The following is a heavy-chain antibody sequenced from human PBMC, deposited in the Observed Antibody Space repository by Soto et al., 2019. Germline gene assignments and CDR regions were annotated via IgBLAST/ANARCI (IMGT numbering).Heavy chain of an antibody. CDR3: AKQVRSDGPGDS. V-gene: IGHV1-8*01. D-gene: IGHD2-15*01. CDR2: MNPGSGDT. CDR1: GYTFTNND. Sequence: GASVKVSGKASGYTFTNNDVTWVRQATGQGLEWMGWMNPGSGDTGYAQKFQGRVTISVDTSTSTAYLQWSSLRASDTGIYYCAKQVRSDGPGDSWGQGTLVTVSS. J-gene: IGHJ5*01.